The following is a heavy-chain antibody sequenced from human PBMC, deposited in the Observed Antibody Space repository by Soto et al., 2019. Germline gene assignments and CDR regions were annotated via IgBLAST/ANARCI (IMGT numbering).Heavy chain of an antibody. D-gene: IGHD6-19*01. V-gene: IGHV3-23*01. CDR3: AKGDGSGWTQVGY. Sequence: GSLSLPWPSAWFTFINYGMRWVLQAPGKGLEWVSAISGSGGSTYYADSVKGRFTISRDNSKNTLYLQMNSLRAEDTAVYYCAKGDGSGWTQVGYWGQGTLVTVSS. CDR1: WFTFINYG. J-gene: IGHJ4*02. CDR2: ISGSGGST.